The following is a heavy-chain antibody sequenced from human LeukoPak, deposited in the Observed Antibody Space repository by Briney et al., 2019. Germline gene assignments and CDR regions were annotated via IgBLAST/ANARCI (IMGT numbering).Heavy chain of an antibody. CDR2: IYSGGNT. CDR3: ARARRGVGDFYC. V-gene: IGHV3-66*01. J-gene: IGHJ4*02. D-gene: IGHD1-14*01. CDR1: GFTVSRNY. Sequence: GGSLRLSCAASGFTVSRNYMTWVRQAPGKGLEWVSGIYSGGNTYYADSVKGRFTISRDNSKNTLYLQMNSLRAEDTAVYYCARARRGVGDFYCWGQGTLVTVSS.